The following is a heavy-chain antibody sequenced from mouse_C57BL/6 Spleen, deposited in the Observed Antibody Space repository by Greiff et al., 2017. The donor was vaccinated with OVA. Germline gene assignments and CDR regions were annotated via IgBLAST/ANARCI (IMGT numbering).Heavy chain of an antibody. Sequence: VKLMESGAELVKPGASVKISCKASGYAFSSYWMNWVKQRPGKGLEWIGQIYPGDGDTNYNGKFKGKATLTADKSSSTAYMQLSSLTSEDSAVYFCARREALLFYAMDYWGQGTSVTVSS. V-gene: IGHV1-80*01. CDR1: GYAFSSYW. D-gene: IGHD2-1*01. J-gene: IGHJ4*01. CDR3: ARREALLFYAMDY. CDR2: IYPGDGDT.